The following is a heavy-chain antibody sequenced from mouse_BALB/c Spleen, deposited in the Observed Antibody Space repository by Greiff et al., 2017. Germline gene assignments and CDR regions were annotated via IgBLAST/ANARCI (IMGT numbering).Heavy chain of an antibody. CDR1: GFTFSSYA. Sequence: EVKLVESGGGLVKPGGSLKLSCAASGFTFSSYAMSWVRQTPEKRLEWVASISGGGSTYYPDSVKGRFTISRDNASNILYLQMSSLSSEDTAMYYCARGRGNYYAMDYGGQGTAVTVSS. V-gene: IGHV5-6-5*01. CDR3: ARGRGNYYAMDY. J-gene: IGHJ4*01. CDR2: ISGGGST. D-gene: IGHD2-1*01.